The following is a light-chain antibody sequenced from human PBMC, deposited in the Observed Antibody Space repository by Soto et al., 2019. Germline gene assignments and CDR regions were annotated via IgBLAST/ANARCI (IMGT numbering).Light chain of an antibody. V-gene: IGLV2-14*01. Sequence: QSALTQPASVSGSPGQSITISCTGTSSDVGGYDYVSWFQQHPGKAPILMIYDVINRPSGVSDRFSGSKSGNTASLTISGLQAEDEADYYCSSYTTSSTSVFGTGTKLIVL. CDR1: SSDVGGYDY. CDR2: DVI. J-gene: IGLJ1*01. CDR3: SSYTTSSTSV.